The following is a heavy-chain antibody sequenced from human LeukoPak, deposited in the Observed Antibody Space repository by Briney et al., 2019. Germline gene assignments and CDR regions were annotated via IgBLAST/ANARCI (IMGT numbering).Heavy chain of an antibody. CDR3: ARDQILSTSDL. CDR2: IIPIFGTA. D-gene: IGHD2/OR15-2a*01. CDR1: GGTFRSYA. V-gene: IGHV1-69*05. J-gene: IGHJ5*02. Sequence: SVKVSCKASGGTFRSYAISWVRQAPGQGLEWMGRIIPIFGTANYAQKFQGRVTITTDESTSTAYMELSSLRSEDTAVYYCARDQILSTSDLWGQGTLVTVSS.